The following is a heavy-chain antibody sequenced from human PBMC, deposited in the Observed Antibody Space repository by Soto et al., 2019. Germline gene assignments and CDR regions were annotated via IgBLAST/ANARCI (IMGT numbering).Heavy chain of an antibody. V-gene: IGHV3-30-3*01. D-gene: IGHD6-6*01. J-gene: IGHJ5*02. CDR3: ASLGSSSRIGWFDP. CDR2: ISYDGSNK. CDR1: GFTFSSYA. Sequence: GGSLRLSCAASGFTFSSYAMHWVRQAPGKGLEWVAVISYDGSNKYYADSVKGRFTISRDNSKNTLYLQMNSLRAEDTAVYYCASLGSSSRIGWFDPWGQGTLVTVSS.